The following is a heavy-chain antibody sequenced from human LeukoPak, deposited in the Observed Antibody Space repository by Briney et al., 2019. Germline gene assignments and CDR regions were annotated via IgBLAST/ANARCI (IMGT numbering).Heavy chain of an antibody. J-gene: IGHJ4*02. CDR2: ISYDGSPK. Sequence: GGSLRLSCAASGFTFSNYGMHWVRQAPGKGLEWAAVISYDGSPKYYADSVKGRFAISRDNSKNTLYLQMNSLRAEDTAVYYCAKEPKAYSSGWYLDYWGQGTLVTVSS. D-gene: IGHD6-19*01. CDR1: GFTFSNYG. CDR3: AKEPKAYSSGWYLDY. V-gene: IGHV3-30*18.